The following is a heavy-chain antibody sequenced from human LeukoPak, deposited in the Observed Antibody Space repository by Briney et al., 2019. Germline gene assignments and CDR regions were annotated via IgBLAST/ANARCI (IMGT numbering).Heavy chain of an antibody. Sequence: ASVKVSCKASGYTFTGYYMHWVRQAPGQGLEWMGYIYPNSGATKYAQKFQGRVTMTRDTSISTAYMELGGLGSDDTAVYYCGTLLSNGPFDYWGQGSLVTVSS. CDR1: GYTFTGYY. CDR2: IYPNSGAT. J-gene: IGHJ4*02. CDR3: GTLLSNGPFDY. V-gene: IGHV1-2*02.